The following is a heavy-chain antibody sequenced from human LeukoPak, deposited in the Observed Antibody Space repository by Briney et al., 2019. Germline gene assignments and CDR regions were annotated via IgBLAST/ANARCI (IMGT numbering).Heavy chain of an antibody. J-gene: IGHJ6*02. D-gene: IGHD5-18*01. CDR1: GGSISSYY. V-gene: IGHV4-59*01. Sequence: SETLSLTCTVSGGSISSYYWSWIRQSPGKGLEWIGNIYYSGSTNYNPSLKSRVTISVDTSKNQFSLNLSSVTAADTAVYYCARTIGHSYGYYYYYGMDVWGQGTTVTVSS. CDR3: ARTIGHSYGYYYYYGMDV. CDR2: IYYSGST.